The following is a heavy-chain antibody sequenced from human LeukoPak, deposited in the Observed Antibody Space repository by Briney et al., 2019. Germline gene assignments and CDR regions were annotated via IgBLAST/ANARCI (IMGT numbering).Heavy chain of an antibody. CDR3: ARASDRAQNYDFWSGYFSRFDY. Sequence: ASVKVSCKSSVGTFSIYSISWVPRDPGQGREWMGEIIPIFGTANYAQNLQGRVTITADESTSTAYMELRSLRSEDTAVYYCARASDRAQNYDFWSGYFSRFDYWGQGTLVTVSS. D-gene: IGHD3-3*01. V-gene: IGHV1-69*13. CDR2: IIPIFGTA. J-gene: IGHJ4*02. CDR1: VGTFSIYS.